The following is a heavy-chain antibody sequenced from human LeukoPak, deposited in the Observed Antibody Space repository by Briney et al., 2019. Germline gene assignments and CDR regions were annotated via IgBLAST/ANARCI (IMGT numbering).Heavy chain of an antibody. Sequence: GGSLRLSCAASGFTFSSYWVSWVRQAPGKGLEWVANIKQDGSEKYYVDSVKGRFTISRDTAKNSLYLQRNSLRAEDTAVYYCSRELQLDWGQGTLVTVSS. V-gene: IGHV3-7*04. CDR2: IKQDGSEK. CDR1: GFTFSSYW. D-gene: IGHD1-1*01. CDR3: SRELQLD. J-gene: IGHJ4*02.